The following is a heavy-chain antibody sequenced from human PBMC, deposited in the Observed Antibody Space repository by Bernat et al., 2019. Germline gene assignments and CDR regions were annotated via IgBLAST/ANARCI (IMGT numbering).Heavy chain of an antibody. CDR3: ARDDYYVSSGYKPLDY. D-gene: IGHD3-22*01. CDR2: IYHSGST. CDR1: GGSISSSNW. J-gene: IGHJ4*02. Sequence: QVQLQESGPGLVKPSGTLSLTCAVSGGSISSSNWWSWVRQPPGKGVEWIGEIYHSGSTNYNPSLRSRVTISVDKSKTQFSLKLSSVTAADTAVYYCARDDYYVSSGYKPLDYWGQGTLVTVSS. V-gene: IGHV4-4*02.